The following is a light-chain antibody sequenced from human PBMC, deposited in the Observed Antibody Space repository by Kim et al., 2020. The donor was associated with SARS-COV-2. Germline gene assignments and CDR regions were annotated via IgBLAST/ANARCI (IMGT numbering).Light chain of an antibody. Sequence: GQSITISCTGPSSDIGISDYVSWSQQHPGKAPKLMIYDVSKRPSGVSDRFSGSKSGNPASLTISGLQAEDEADYYCASYTSTYTWVFGGGTQLTVL. CDR1: SSDIGISDY. J-gene: IGLJ3*02. CDR2: DVS. V-gene: IGLV2-14*03. CDR3: ASYTSTYTWV.